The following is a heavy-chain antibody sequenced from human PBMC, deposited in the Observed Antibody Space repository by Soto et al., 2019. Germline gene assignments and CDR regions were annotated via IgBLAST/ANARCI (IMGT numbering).Heavy chain of an antibody. CDR3: ARETEYYYGSGTTPIGY. V-gene: IGHV1-69*08. J-gene: IGHJ4*02. D-gene: IGHD3-10*01. Sequence: QVQLVQSGAEVKKPGSSVKVSCKASGGTFSSYTISWVRQAPGQGLEWMGRIIPILGIANYAQKFQGRVTITADKSTSTAYMELSSLRSEDTAVYYCARETEYYYGSGTTPIGYWGQGTLVTVSS. CDR2: IIPILGIA. CDR1: GGTFSSYT.